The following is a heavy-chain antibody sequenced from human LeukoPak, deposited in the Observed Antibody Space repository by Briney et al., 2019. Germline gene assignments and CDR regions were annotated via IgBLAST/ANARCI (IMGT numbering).Heavy chain of an antibody. CDR3: ASNSGYEKGY. D-gene: IGHD5-12*01. CDR2: ISGSGGST. Sequence: GGSLRLSCAASGFTFSSYGMSWVRQAPGKGLEWVSAISGSGGSTYYADSVRGRFTISRDNPKNTLYLQMNSLRAEDTAVYYCASNSGYEKGYWGQGTLATVSS. V-gene: IGHV3-23*01. J-gene: IGHJ4*02. CDR1: GFTFSSYG.